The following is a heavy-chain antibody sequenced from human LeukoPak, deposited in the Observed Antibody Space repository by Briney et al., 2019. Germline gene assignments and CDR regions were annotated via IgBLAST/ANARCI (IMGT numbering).Heavy chain of an antibody. CDR3: ARVPGYSGYVPYYFDC. V-gene: IGHV1-18*01. CDR2: ISAYNGNT. J-gene: IGHJ4*02. CDR1: GYTFTSYG. Sequence: ASVTVSFKASGYTFTSYGISWVRQAPGQGLEGMGWISAYNGNTTYAQKLQGRVTMTTDTSTSTAYMELRSLRSDDTAVYYCARVPGYSGYVPYYFDCWGQGTLVTVAS. D-gene: IGHD5-12*01.